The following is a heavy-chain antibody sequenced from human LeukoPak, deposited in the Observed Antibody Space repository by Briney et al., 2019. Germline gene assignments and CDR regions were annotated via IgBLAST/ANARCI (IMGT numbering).Heavy chain of an antibody. V-gene: IGHV4-61*01. Sequence: SETLSLTCTVSGYSFSSRYYWGWIRQSPGKGLEWIGYIYYSGSTNYNPSLKSRVTTSVDTSKNQFSLKLSSVTAADTAVYYCARGEMATIEDAFDIWGQGTMVTVSS. J-gene: IGHJ3*02. D-gene: IGHD5-24*01. CDR1: GYSFSSRYY. CDR2: IYYSGST. CDR3: ARGEMATIEDAFDI.